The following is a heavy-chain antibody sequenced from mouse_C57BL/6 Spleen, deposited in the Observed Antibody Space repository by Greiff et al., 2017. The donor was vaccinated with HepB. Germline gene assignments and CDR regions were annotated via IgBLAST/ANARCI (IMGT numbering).Heavy chain of an antibody. V-gene: IGHV1-69*01. CDR3: ARGLIYPDFDY. CDR1: GYTFTSYW. CDR2: IDPSDSYT. J-gene: IGHJ2*01. D-gene: IGHD2-2*01. Sequence: QVQLQQPGAELVMPGASVKLSCKASGYTFTSYWMHWVKQRPGQGLEWIGEIDPSDSYTNYNQKFKGKSTLTVDKSSSTAYMQLSSLTSEDSAVYYCARGLIYPDFDYWGQGTTLTVSS.